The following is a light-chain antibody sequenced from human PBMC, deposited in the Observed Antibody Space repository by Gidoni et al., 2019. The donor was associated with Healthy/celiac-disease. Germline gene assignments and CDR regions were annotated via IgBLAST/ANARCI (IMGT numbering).Light chain of an antibody. Sequence: EIVLTQSPGTLSLSPGARATLSCRASQSVSSYFAWCQQNPGQAPRLLIYDESNRATGIPARFSGSESGTDFTLTIRSLEPEDCAVYYCQQRRNWPPWTFGQGTKVEIK. CDR1: QSVSSY. CDR2: DES. CDR3: QQRRNWPPWT. V-gene: IGKV3-11*01. J-gene: IGKJ1*01.